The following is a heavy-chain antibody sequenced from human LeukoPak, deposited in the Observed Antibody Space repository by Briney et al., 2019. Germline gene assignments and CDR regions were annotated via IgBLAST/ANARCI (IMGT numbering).Heavy chain of an antibody. V-gene: IGHV3-9*03. CDR2: ISWNSGSI. CDR3: AKGDWGVRGGEYYYYMDV. CDR1: GFTFDDYA. D-gene: IGHD3-10*01. Sequence: PGGSLRLSCAASGFTFDDYAMHWVRQAPGKGLEWVSVISWNSGSIGYADSVKGRFTISRDNAKNSLYLQMNSLRAEDMALYYCAKGDWGVRGGEYYYYMDVWGKGTTVTVSS. J-gene: IGHJ6*03.